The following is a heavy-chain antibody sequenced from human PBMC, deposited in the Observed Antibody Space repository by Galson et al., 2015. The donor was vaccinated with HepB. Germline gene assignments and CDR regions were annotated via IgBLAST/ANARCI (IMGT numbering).Heavy chain of an antibody. CDR3: ARVLERYGGDSLFDY. CDR1: GYTFTSYG. D-gene: IGHD2-21*02. J-gene: IGHJ4*02. CDR2: ISAYNGNT. V-gene: IGHV1-18*01. Sequence: SVKVSCKASGYTFTSYGISWVRQAPGQGLEWMGWISAYNGNTNYAQKLQGRVTMTTDTSTSTAYMELRSLRSDDTAVYYCARVLERYGGDSLFDYWGQGTLVTVSS.